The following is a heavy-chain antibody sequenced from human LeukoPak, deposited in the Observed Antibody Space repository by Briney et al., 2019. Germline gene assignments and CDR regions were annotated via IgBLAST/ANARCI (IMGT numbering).Heavy chain of an antibody. J-gene: IGHJ5*02. CDR2: IYYSGST. CDR1: GGSISSYY. V-gene: IGHV4-59*01. CDR3: ARDHDYGDPGFDP. D-gene: IGHD4-17*01. Sequence: SETLSLTCTVSGGSISSYYWSWIRQPPGKGLEWIGYIYYSGSTNYNPSLKSRVTISVDTSKNQFSLKLSSVTAADTAVYYCARDHDYGDPGFDPWGQGTLVTVSS.